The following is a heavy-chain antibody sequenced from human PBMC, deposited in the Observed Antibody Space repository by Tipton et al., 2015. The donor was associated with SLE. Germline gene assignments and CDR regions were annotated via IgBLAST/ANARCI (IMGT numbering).Heavy chain of an antibody. Sequence: QVQLVQSGPEVKKPGASVKVSCKTSGYNFQSYGISWVRQAPGQGLEWMGWINPSTGGRNYAQNFQGRVTMTRDTSITTAYMEVTSLTSDDTALFYCVRGGIVGGTGPLDIWGQGTKVTVSP. CDR2: INPSTGGR. J-gene: IGHJ3*02. CDR1: GYNFQSYG. D-gene: IGHD1-26*01. V-gene: IGHV1-2*02. CDR3: VRGGIVGGTGPLDI.